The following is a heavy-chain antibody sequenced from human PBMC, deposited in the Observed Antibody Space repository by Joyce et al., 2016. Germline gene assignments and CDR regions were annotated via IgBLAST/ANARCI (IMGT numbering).Heavy chain of an antibody. CDR1: GYRFTGSW. J-gene: IGHJ4*02. V-gene: IGHV5-51*01. Sequence: EVQLVQSGAEVKKPGESLKISCKASGYRFTGSWIGWVRQVPGKGLEWMGIIYPGDSDTTYSPSFQGQVTISADKSISTAYLQWSSLKASDTAIYYCARRATVTTGDYWGQGTLVTVSS. D-gene: IGHD4-17*01. CDR3: ARRATVTTGDY. CDR2: IYPGDSDT.